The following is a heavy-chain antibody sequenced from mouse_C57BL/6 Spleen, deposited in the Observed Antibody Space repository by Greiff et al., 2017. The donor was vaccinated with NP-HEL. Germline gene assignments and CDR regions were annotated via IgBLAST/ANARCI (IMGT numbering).Heavy chain of an antibody. J-gene: IGHJ3*01. CDR2: IDPSDSET. CDR3: ARNYRNSYYYGFAY. CDR1: GYTFTSYW. D-gene: IGHD1-1*01. V-gene: IGHV1-52*01. Sequence: QVQLQQPGAELVRPGSSVKLSCKASGYTFTSYWKHWVKQRPIQGLEWIGNIDPSDSETHYNQKFKDKATLTVDKSSSTAYMQLSSLTSEDSAVYYCARNYRNSYYYGFAYWGQGTLVTVSA.